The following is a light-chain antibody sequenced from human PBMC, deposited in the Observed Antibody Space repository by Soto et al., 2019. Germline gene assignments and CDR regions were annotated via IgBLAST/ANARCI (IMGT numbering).Light chain of an antibody. V-gene: IGLV1-44*01. Sequence: QSVLTQPPSASGTPGQRVSISSYGSSSNIGSNTVNWYQQLPGTAPKLLIYSNNQRPSGVPDRFSGSKSGTSASLAISGLQSEDEADYYCAAWDDSLNGFYVFGTGTKVTVL. CDR2: SNN. J-gene: IGLJ1*01. CDR3: AAWDDSLNGFYV. CDR1: SSNIGSNT.